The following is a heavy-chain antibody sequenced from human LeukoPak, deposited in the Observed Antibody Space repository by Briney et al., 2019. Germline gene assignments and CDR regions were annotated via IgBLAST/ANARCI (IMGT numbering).Heavy chain of an antibody. D-gene: IGHD3-10*01. CDR1: GGSISSYY. J-gene: IGHJ5*02. Sequence: PSETLSLTCTVSGGSISSYYWSWIRQPAGKGLEWIGRIYTSGSTNYNPSLKSRVTMSVDTSKNQFSLKLSSVTAADTAVYYCATHRAGDRELIITYNWFDPWGQETLVTVSS. CDR3: ATHRAGDRELIITYNWFDP. V-gene: IGHV4-4*07. CDR2: IYTSGST.